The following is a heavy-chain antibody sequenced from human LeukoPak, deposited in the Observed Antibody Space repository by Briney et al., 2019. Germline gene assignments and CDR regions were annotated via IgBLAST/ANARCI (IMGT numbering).Heavy chain of an antibody. Sequence: SETLSLTCTVSGGSINSAGYYWSWIRQPAGKGLEWIGRIYPSGSTNYNPSLKSRVTISLDTSKNQFSLKLSSVTAADTAVYYCASLRGYSYGYDCWGQGTLVTVSS. V-gene: IGHV4-61*02. D-gene: IGHD5-18*01. CDR1: GGSINSAGYY. J-gene: IGHJ4*02. CDR2: IYPSGST. CDR3: ASLRGYSYGYDC.